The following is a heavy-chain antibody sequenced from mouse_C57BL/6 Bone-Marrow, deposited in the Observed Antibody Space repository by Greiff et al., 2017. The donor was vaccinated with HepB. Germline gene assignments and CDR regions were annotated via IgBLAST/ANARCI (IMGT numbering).Heavy chain of an antibody. CDR1: GFNIKDDY. J-gene: IGHJ4*01. CDR3: LTRDHYAMDY. CDR2: IDPENGDT. Sequence: EVQLQQSGAALVRPGASVKLSCTAAGFNIKDDYMHWVKQRPEQGLEWIGWIDPENGDTEYASKFQGKATITADTSSNTAYLQLSSLTSEDTAVYYCLTRDHYAMDYWGQGTSGSVSS. V-gene: IGHV14-4*01.